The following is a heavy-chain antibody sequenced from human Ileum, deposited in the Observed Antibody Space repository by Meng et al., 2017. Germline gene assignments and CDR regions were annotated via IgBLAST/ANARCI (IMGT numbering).Heavy chain of an antibody. D-gene: IGHD1-26*01. CDR3: ARSERSVYWYFDL. Sequence: QGQLQEWGAGLLRPSGTRSLTCGVFGASFSAYYWTWFRQPPGKGLEGSGEINHSATTYDSPSLMGRVSVSVDTSKNQFSLKLTTVTAAATAVYYCARSERSVYWYFDLWGRGTLVTVSS. CDR1: GASFSAYY. J-gene: IGHJ2*01. CDR2: INHSATT. V-gene: IGHV4-34*01.